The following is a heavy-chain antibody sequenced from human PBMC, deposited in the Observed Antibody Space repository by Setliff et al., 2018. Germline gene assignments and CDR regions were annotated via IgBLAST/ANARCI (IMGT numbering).Heavy chain of an antibody. Sequence: PGGSLRLSCAASGFTFSSYRMHWVRQAPGKGLEWVAVIWDDGGNKYHADSVKGRFTISRDNSKNSLFLQMNNLRAEDTALYYCARDLTSSWYAGSAYWGQGTLVTVSS. CDR3: ARDLTSSWYAGSAY. CDR1: GFTFSSYR. J-gene: IGHJ4*02. V-gene: IGHV3-33*08. CDR2: IWDDGGNK. D-gene: IGHD6-13*01.